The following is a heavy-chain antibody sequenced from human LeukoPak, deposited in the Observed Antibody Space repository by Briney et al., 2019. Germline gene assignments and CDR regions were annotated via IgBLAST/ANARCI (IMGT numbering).Heavy chain of an antibody. CDR1: GGSISSGGYS. V-gene: IGHV4-30-2*02. Sequence: SETLSLTCAVSGGSISSGGYSWSWIRQPPGKGLEWIGYIYHSGSTYYNPSLRSRVTISVDRSKNQFSLKLSSVTAADTAVYYCARMKYYYDSSGYYTGGALDYWGQGTLVTVPS. CDR2: IYHSGST. CDR3: ARMKYYYDSSGYYTGGALDY. D-gene: IGHD3-22*01. J-gene: IGHJ4*02.